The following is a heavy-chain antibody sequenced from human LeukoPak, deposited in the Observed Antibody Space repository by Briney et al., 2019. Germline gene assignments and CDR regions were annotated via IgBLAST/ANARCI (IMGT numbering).Heavy chain of an antibody. D-gene: IGHD6-13*01. CDR3: ARVVAAAATDY. J-gene: IGHJ4*02. Sequence: GGSLRLSCAASGFTFSSYSMNWVRQAPGKGLEWVSSISSSSSYIYYADSVKGRFTISRDNAKNSLYLQMNSLKAEDTAVYYCARVVAAAATDYWGQGTLVTVSS. CDR1: GFTFSSYS. V-gene: IGHV3-21*01. CDR2: ISSSSSYI.